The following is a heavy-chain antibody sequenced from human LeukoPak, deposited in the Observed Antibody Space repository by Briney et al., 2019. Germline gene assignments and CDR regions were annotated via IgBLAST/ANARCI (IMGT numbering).Heavy chain of an antibody. D-gene: IGHD5-18*01. CDR2: IYTSGST. V-gene: IGHV4-4*07. CDR1: GGSISSYY. CDR3: ARGVDTARYNYYYYYYMDV. J-gene: IGHJ6*03. Sequence: PSETLSLTCTVSGGSISSYYWSWIRQPAGKGLEWIGRIYTSGSTNYNPSLKSRVTMSVDTSKNQFSLKLSSVTAADTAVYYCARGVDTARYNYYYYYYMDVWGKGTTVTVSS.